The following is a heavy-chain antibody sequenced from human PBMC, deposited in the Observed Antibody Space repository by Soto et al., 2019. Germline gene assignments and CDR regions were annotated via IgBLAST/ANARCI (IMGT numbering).Heavy chain of an antibody. CDR3: ARDYEEGFPETFDI. D-gene: IGHD3-16*01. J-gene: IGHJ3*02. CDR1: GFTFSSYS. Sequence: GGSLRLSCAASGFTFSSYSMNWVRQAPGKGLEWVSSISSSSSYIYYADSVKDRFTISRDNAKNSLYLQMNSLRAEDTAVYYCARDYEEGFPETFDIWGQGTMVTVSS. V-gene: IGHV3-21*01. CDR2: ISSSSSYI.